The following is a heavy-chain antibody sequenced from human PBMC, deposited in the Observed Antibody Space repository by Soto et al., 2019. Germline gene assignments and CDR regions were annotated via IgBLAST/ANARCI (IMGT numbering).Heavy chain of an antibody. D-gene: IGHD2-15*01. CDR3: ARDRGFCSGGSCYSAWFDP. Sequence: ASVKVSCKSSGYSFTNNDVSWVRQATGQGLEWMGWISGYNGNTNYAQKFQGRVTMTTDTSTSTAYMELRSLRSDDTAVYYCARDRGFCSGGSCYSAWFDPWGQGTLVTVSS. CDR1: GYSFTNND. V-gene: IGHV1-18*01. CDR2: ISGYNGNT. J-gene: IGHJ5*02.